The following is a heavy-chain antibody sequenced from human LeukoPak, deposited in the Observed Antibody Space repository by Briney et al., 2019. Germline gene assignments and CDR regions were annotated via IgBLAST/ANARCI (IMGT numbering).Heavy chain of an antibody. V-gene: IGHV4-31*03. J-gene: IGHJ4*02. CDR1: GGSFSSGNYY. D-gene: IGHD3-9*01. CDR2: IYYSGNT. CDR3: ARVTVLRYFDWLLSKSNSGNYFDY. Sequence: SETLSLTCTVSGGSFSSGNYYGSWIRQHPGTCLEWIGYIYYSGNTYYHPSLKSRVAISVDTSKNQFSLKLSSVTAADTAVYYCARVTVLRYFDWLLSKSNSGNYFDYWGQGALVTVSS.